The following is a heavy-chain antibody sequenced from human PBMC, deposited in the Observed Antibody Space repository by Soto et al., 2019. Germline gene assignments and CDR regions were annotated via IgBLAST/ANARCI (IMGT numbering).Heavy chain of an antibody. D-gene: IGHD6-13*01. V-gene: IGHV4-4*02. CDR3: ARGIPAAHQGSYYFAY. CDR2: ISHSGST. J-gene: IGHJ4*02. Sequence: PSETLYLTCAVSGGTMSSAHCWGSVRQTPGKGLEWIGEISHSGSTSYNPSLKSRVTISVDKSKDQFSLYLSSVTAVDTAFYYCARGIPAAHQGSYYFAYWGQGTPVTVSS. CDR1: GGTMSSAHC.